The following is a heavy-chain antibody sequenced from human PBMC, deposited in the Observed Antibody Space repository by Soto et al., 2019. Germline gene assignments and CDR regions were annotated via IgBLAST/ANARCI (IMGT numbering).Heavy chain of an antibody. J-gene: IGHJ5*02. Sequence: QVQLVQSGAEVKKPGASVKVSCKASGYTFTRYGISWVRQAPGQGLEWMGWISAYNGNTNYAQKLQGRVTMTTDTSTSTAYMELTSLRSHDTAVYYCARVRKWELPGGWFDPWGQGTLVTVSS. V-gene: IGHV1-18*04. CDR2: ISAYNGNT. CDR3: ARVRKWELPGGWFDP. D-gene: IGHD1-26*01. CDR1: GYTFTRYG.